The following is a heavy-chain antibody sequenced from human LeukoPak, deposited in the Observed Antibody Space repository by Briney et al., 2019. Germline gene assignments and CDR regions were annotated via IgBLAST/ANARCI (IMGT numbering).Heavy chain of an antibody. CDR2: INSVGSST. V-gene: IGHV3-74*01. CDR1: GFIFSTYW. Sequence: GGSLRLSCTASGFIFSTYWMHWARQAPGKGLVWVSRINSVGSSTNYADSVKGRFTISRDNAKNMLYLQMNSLRAEDTALYYCASHTGAGVAFRPFHIWGQGTMVTVSS. D-gene: IGHD2-8*01. CDR3: ASHTGAGVAFRPFHI. J-gene: IGHJ3*02.